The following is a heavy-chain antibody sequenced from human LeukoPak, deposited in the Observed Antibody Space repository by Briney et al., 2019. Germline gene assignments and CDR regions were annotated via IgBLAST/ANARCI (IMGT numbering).Heavy chain of an antibody. Sequence: SETLSLTCTVSGYSISSGHYWGWIRQPPGKGLEWIGSMYHSGSTYYNPSLKSRVTISVDTSKNQFSLKLSSVTAADTAVYYCARVGKGIRGVILWFDPWGQGTLVTVSS. CDR3: ARVGKGIRGVILWFDP. V-gene: IGHV4-38-2*02. J-gene: IGHJ5*02. D-gene: IGHD3-10*01. CDR1: GYSISSGHY. CDR2: MYHSGST.